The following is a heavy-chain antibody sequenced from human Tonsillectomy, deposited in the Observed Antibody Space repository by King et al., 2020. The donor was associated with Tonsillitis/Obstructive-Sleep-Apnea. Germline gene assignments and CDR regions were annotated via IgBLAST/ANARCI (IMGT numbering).Heavy chain of an antibody. J-gene: IGHJ6*03. D-gene: IGHD3-10*01. Sequence: VQLVESGGGLVQPGKSLRLSCAASGFTFDDYAMHWVRHAPGKGLEWVSGISWNSGNIGYADSVKGRFTISRDNAKNSLYLQMNSLRAEDTALYYCAKSGGSGTYYRTYYYYCMDVWGKGTTVTVSS. CDR2: ISWNSGNI. V-gene: IGHV3-9*01. CDR1: GFTFDDYA. CDR3: AKSGGSGTYYRTYYYYCMDV.